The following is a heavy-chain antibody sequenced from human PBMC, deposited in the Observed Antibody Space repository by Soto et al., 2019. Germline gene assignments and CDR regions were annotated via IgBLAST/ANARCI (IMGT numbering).Heavy chain of an antibody. CDR3: ATRPAPYYADWSLDY. Sequence: EVQLVESGGDLVKPGGSLRLSCAVSGLTFSNAWRTWVRQAPGKGLEWFGRIKSNTDGGALQYAAPLKDRFTISRDDSRSTLYLQLNTLKPEDTAVYYCATRPAPYYADWSLDYWGQGTLVTVSS. CDR2: IKSNTDGGAL. D-gene: IGHD3-16*01. CDR1: GLTFSNAW. V-gene: IGHV3-15*01. J-gene: IGHJ4*02.